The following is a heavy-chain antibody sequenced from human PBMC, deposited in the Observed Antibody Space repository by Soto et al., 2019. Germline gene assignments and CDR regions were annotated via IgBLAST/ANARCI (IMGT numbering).Heavy chain of an antibody. V-gene: IGHV4-30-2*02. CDR2: MYHSGST. Sequence: SETLSLTCTVSGGSISSSGYSWSWIRQPPGKGLEWIGYMYHSGSTYYNPSLKSRVTISVDRSKNQFSLKLSSVTAADTAVYYCASYSSGWYEVSYWGQGSLVTVSS. CDR1: GGSISSSGYS. CDR3: ASYSSGWYEVSY. J-gene: IGHJ4*02. D-gene: IGHD6-19*01.